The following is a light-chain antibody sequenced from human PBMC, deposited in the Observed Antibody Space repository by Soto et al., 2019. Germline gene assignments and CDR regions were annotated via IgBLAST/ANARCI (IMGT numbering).Light chain of an antibody. J-gene: IGKJ1*01. CDR1: QSVGSN. CDR3: QQYNNWPPDRT. Sequence: EIVMTQSPATLSVSPGERATLSCRASQSVGSNLAWYQQKPGQAPRLLIYGASTRATGIPARFSGSGSGTELTVAINSVQSEDFAIYFCQQYNNWPPDRTFGQGTKVDIK. CDR2: GAS. V-gene: IGKV3-15*01.